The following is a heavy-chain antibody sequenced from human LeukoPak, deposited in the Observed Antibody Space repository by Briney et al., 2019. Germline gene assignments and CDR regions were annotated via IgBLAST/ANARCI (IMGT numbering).Heavy chain of an antibody. V-gene: IGHV3-30*19. CDR1: GFTFSSYG. CDR3: AAGDAFDI. J-gene: IGHJ3*02. CDR2: ISYDGSNK. Sequence: GGSLRLSCAASGFTFSSYGMHWVRQAPGKGLEWVAVISYDGSNKYYADSVKGRFTISRDNSKNTLYLQMNSLRAEDTAVYYAAAGDAFDIWGQGTMVTVSS. D-gene: IGHD6-13*01.